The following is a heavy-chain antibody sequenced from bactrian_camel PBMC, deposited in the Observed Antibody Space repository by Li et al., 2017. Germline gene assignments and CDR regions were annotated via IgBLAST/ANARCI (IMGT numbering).Heavy chain of an antibody. J-gene: IGHJ4*01. Sequence: HVQLVESGGGSVQAGGSPRLSCAFDAYTPANVRMAWFRQAPGREREGVAIISTRTGRTGYADSVKGRFTISQDNAKNTMYLQMNSLKPEDTAMYYCAADTQGRAWPTSWSSENRYNYWGQGTQVTVS. CDR1: AYTPANVR. CDR3: AADTQGRAWPTSWSSENRYNY. D-gene: IGHD6*01. V-gene: IGHV3S63*01. CDR2: ISTRTGRT.